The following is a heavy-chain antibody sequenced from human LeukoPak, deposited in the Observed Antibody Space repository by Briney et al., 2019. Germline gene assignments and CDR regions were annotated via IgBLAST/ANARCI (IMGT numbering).Heavy chain of an antibody. Sequence: SETLSLTCTVSGGSISSYYWSWIRQPPGKGLEWIGYIYHSGSTKYNPSLKSRVTISVDTSKNQFSLKLSSVTAADTAVYYCARDGYSGNDGLWGQGTLVTVSS. CDR3: ARDGYSGNDGL. V-gene: IGHV4-59*01. J-gene: IGHJ4*02. D-gene: IGHD5-12*01. CDR1: GGSISSYY. CDR2: IYHSGST.